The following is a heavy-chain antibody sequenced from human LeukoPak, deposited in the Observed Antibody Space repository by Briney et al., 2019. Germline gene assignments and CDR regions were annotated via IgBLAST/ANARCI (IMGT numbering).Heavy chain of an antibody. CDR2: INPSGGST. J-gene: IGHJ6*03. V-gene: IGHV1-46*01. Sequence: ASVKVSCKASGYTFTSYYMHWVRQAPGQGLEWMGIINPSGGSTSYAQKFQGRVTMTRDTSTSTVYMGLSSLRSEDTAVYYCAVNSGSYSDYYYYMDVWGKGTTVTVSS. CDR3: AVNSGSYSDYYYYMDV. CDR1: GYTFTSYY. D-gene: IGHD1-26*01.